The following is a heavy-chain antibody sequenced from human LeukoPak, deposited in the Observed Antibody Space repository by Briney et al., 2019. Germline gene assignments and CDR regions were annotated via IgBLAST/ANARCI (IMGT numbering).Heavy chain of an antibody. CDR2: IYYSGST. Sequence: SETLSLTCTVSGGSFSSYYWSWIRQPPGKGLEWIGFIYYSGSTNYNPSLKSRVTISVDTSKNQFSLKLSSVTAADTAVYYCARDGPYSSSDYFDYWGQGTLVTVSS. D-gene: IGHD6-6*01. J-gene: IGHJ4*02. CDR3: ARDGPYSSSDYFDY. V-gene: IGHV4-59*01. CDR1: GGSFSSYY.